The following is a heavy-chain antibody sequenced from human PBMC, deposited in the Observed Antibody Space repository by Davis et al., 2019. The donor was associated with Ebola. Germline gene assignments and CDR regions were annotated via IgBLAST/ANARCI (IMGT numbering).Heavy chain of an antibody. CDR3: ARDLLNYYDSSGSWFDP. CDR2: INAGNGNT. J-gene: IGHJ5*02. Sequence: ASVKVSCKASGGTFSSYAMHWVRQAPGQRLEWMGWINAGNGNTKYSQKFQGRVTITTDTSTSTAYMELRSLRSDDTAVYYCARDLLNYYDSSGSWFDPWGQGTLVTVSS. V-gene: IGHV1-3*01. CDR1: GGTFSSYA. D-gene: IGHD3-22*01.